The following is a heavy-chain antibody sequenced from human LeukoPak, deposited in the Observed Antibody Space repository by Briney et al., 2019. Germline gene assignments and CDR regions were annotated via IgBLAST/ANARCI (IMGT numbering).Heavy chain of an antibody. CDR1: GYSFTTYW. D-gene: IGHD6-13*01. CDR2: VYPGDSDA. J-gene: IGHJ4*02. CDR3: TRGGMALAY. V-gene: IGHV5-51*06. Sequence: GESLKISCQGSGYSFTTYWIGWVRQMPGKGLEWMGLVYPGDSDARYSPSFQGQVTISADKSINTAYLQWNSPKASDSAMYYCTRGGMALAYWGQGTRVTVSS.